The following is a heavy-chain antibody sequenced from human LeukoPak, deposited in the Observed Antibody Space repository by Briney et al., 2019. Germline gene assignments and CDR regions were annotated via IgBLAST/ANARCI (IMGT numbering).Heavy chain of an antibody. Sequence: GESLKISCKGSGYSFTSYWIGWVRQMPGKGLEWMGIIYPGDSDTRYSPSFQGRVTISADKSISTAYLQWSSLKASDTAMYYCARHSYGGNSDLWLEDYWGQGTLVTVSS. CDR3: ARHSYGGNSDLWLEDY. CDR1: GYSFTSYW. J-gene: IGHJ4*02. V-gene: IGHV5-51*01. D-gene: IGHD4-23*01. CDR2: IYPGDSDT.